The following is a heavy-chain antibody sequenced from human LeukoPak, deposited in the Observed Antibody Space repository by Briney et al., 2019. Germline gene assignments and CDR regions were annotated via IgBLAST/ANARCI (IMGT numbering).Heavy chain of an antibody. CDR3: ATLHRDSRPY. CDR2: ISGSGGST. CDR1: GFTFSSYA. J-gene: IGHJ4*02. D-gene: IGHD3-22*01. Sequence: GGSLRLSCAASGFTFSSYAMSWVRQAPGKGLEWVSAISGSGGSTYYADSVKGRFAISRDNSKNTLYLQMSSLRAEDTAVYYCATLHRDSRPYWGQGTLVTVSS. V-gene: IGHV3-23*01.